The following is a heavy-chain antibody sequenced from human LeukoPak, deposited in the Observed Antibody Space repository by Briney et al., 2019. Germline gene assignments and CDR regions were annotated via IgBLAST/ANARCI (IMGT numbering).Heavy chain of an antibody. CDR3: ARAVYCGGDCYSGAFDI. CDR1: GGSINSYY. V-gene: IGHV4-59*01. J-gene: IGHJ3*02. Sequence: SETLSLTCTVSGGSINSYYWSWIRQPPGKGLEWIGYIYYRGSTNYNPSLKSRVTISVDTSKNQFSLKLSSVTAADTAVYYCARAVYCGGDCYSGAFDIWGQGTMVTVSS. D-gene: IGHD2-21*02. CDR2: IYYRGST.